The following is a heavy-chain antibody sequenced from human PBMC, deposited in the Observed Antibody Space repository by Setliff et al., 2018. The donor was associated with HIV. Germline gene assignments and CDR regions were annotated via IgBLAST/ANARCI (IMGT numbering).Heavy chain of an antibody. V-gene: IGHV1-46*01. CDR1: GYTFITYY. CDR3: ARDHMSVGAWVGATSRGLFQH. D-gene: IGHD1-26*01. J-gene: IGHJ1*01. CDR2: INPSGGST. Sequence: ASVKVSCKASGYTFITYYMHWVRQAPGQGLEWMGIINPSGGSTNYSQKFQGRVTMTRDTSTSTVYMELSSLRSEDTAVYYCARDHMSVGAWVGATSRGLFQHWGQGTLVTVSS.